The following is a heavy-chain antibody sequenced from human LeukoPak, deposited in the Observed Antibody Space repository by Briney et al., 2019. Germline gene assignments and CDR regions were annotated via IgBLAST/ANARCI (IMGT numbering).Heavy chain of an antibody. V-gene: IGHV3-48*02. CDR2: ISSSSSTI. D-gene: IGHD1-14*01. Sequence: GGSLRLSCAASGFTFSSYSMNWVRQAPGKGLEWVSYISSSSSTIYCADSVKGRFTISRDNAKNSLYLQMNNLRDEDTAVYYCARETPEYDWGQGTLVTVSS. CDR1: GFTFSSYS. J-gene: IGHJ4*02. CDR3: ARETPEYD.